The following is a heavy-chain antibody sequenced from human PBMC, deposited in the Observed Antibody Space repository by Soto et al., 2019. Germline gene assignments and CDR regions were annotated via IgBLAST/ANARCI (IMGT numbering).Heavy chain of an antibody. V-gene: IGHV3-30-3*01. CDR2: ISYDGSNK. CDR3: ARERPHGTGFDY. J-gene: IGHJ4*02. D-gene: IGHD1-1*01. Sequence: PGGSLRLSCAASGFTFSSYAMHWVRQAPGKGLEWVAVISYDGSNKYYADSVKGRFTISRDNSKNTLYLQMNSLRAEDTAVYYCARERPHGTGFDYWGQGTLVTVSS. CDR1: GFTFSSYA.